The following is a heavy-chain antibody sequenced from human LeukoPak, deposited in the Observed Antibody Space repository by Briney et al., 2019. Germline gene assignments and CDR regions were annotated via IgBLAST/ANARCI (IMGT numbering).Heavy chain of an antibody. CDR1: GGSFSGYY. D-gene: IGHD5-18*01. CDR2: INHSGST. Sequence: SETLSLTCAVYGGSFSGYYWSWIRQPPGKGLEWIGEINHSGSTNYNPSLKSRVTISVDTSKNQFSLKLSSVTAADTAVHYCARGNGYLIWGQGTLVTASS. V-gene: IGHV4-34*01. J-gene: IGHJ4*02. CDR3: ARGNGYLI.